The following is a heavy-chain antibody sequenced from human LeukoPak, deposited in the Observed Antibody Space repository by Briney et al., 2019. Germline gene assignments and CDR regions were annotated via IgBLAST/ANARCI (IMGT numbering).Heavy chain of an antibody. CDR2: ISYDGSNK. Sequence: GRSLRLSCAASGFTFSSYAMHWVRQAPGKGLEWVAVISYDGSNKYYADSVKGRFTISRDNSKNTLYLQMNSLRAEDTAVYYYARVAYYYDSSGPDYWGQGTLVTVSS. J-gene: IGHJ4*02. V-gene: IGHV3-30-3*01. D-gene: IGHD3-22*01. CDR1: GFTFSSYA. CDR3: ARVAYYYDSSGPDY.